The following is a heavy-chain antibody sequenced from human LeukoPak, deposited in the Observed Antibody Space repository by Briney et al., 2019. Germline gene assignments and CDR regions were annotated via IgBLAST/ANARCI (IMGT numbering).Heavy chain of an antibody. V-gene: IGHV1-2*02. CDR3: ARDNGDYWFDY. CDR2: INPNSGGT. Sequence: KPGASPKVSCKASGYTFTGYYMHRVRQAPGQGLEWMGWINPNSGGTNYAQKFQGRVTMTRDTSISTAYMELTRLRSDDTAVYYCARDNGDYWFDYWGQGTLVPVSS. J-gene: IGHJ4*02. D-gene: IGHD4-17*01. CDR1: GYTFTGYY.